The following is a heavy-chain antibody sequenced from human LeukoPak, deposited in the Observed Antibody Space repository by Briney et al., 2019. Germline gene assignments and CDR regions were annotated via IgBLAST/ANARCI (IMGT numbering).Heavy chain of an antibody. V-gene: IGHV1-2*02. D-gene: IGHD6-19*01. J-gene: IGHJ4*02. CDR1: GYSFTGYY. Sequence: ASVKVSCKASGYSFTGYYMHWVRQAPGQGLEWMGRINPNGGGTNYAQRFQGRVTMTRDTSISTAYMEMSRLISDDTAVYYCARGLSSGFGTSLDYWGQGTLVTVSS. CDR2: INPNGGGT. CDR3: ARGLSSGFGTSLDY.